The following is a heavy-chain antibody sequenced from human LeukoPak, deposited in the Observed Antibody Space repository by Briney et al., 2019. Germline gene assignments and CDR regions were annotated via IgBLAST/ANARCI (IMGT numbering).Heavy chain of an antibody. D-gene: IGHD3-16*01. CDR2: MNPDSGGT. J-gene: IGHJ4*02. CDR1: GYTFTDYY. V-gene: IGHV1-2*02. CDR3: TTRGGDTLMRTEAFDY. Sequence: ASVKVSCKASGYTFTDYYIHWVRQAPGQGLEWMGWMNPDSGGTNYAQKFKGRVTMTRDTSINTAYMDLRRLTSDDTAIYYCTTRGGDTLMRTEAFDYWGLGTLVTVSS.